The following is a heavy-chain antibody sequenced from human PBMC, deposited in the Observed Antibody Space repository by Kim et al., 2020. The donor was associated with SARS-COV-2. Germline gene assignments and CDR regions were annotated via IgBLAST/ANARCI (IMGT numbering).Heavy chain of an antibody. CDR1: GFTFSSYG. CDR2: ISGSAIKT. J-gene: IGHJ4*02. CDR3: AKKSLPAGGSGGPYFDY. D-gene: IGHD2-15*01. Sequence: GGSLRLSCAASGFTFSSYGMNWVRQAPGKGLEWVSGISGSAIKTFYTDSVKGRFTISRDNSKNTLYLQMNSLKAEDTAVYYCAKKSLPAGGSGGPYFDYWGQGTLVTVSS. V-gene: IGHV3-23*01.